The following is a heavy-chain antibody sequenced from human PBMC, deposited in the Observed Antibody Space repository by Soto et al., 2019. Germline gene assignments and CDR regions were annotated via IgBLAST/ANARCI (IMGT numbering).Heavy chain of an antibody. Sequence: SETLSLTCTVSGGSISSSDYYWSWIRQPPGKGLEWIGYFYYSGLTYYNPSLKSRVSISFDTSKNQLSLKLSSVTAADTAVYYCARDSLSYSDGIAYHDGFDIWGQGTMVTVSS. V-gene: IGHV4-30-4*01. CDR1: GGSISSSDYY. CDR2: FYYSGLT. J-gene: IGHJ3*02. D-gene: IGHD3-22*01. CDR3: ARDSLSYSDGIAYHDGFDI.